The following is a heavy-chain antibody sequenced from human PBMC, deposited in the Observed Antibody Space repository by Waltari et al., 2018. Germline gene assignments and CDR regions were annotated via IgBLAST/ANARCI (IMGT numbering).Heavy chain of an antibody. V-gene: IGHV1-8*03. CDR1: GYTFTSSD. Sequence: QVQLVQSGAEVKKPGASVTVSCKASGYTFTSSDLTWVLPSTGQGLEWMGWRNPNRGNTGYAKKFKGRVTITRNTSISKAYMELSSLRYEETAVYYCARGLWDYVWGSDNWFDPWGQGTLVTVSS. D-gene: IGHD3-16*01. J-gene: IGHJ5*02. CDR3: ARGLWDYVWGSDNWFDP. CDR2: RNPNRGNT.